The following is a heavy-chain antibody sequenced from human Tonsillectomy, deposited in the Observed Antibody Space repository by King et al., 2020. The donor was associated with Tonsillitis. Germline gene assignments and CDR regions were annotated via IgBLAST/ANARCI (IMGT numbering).Heavy chain of an antibody. V-gene: IGHV4-4*07. D-gene: IGHD2-2*01. CDR2: IHTSGST. CDR3: ARDQPVGSTRFDY. Sequence: QLQESGPGLVKPSDTLSLTCTVSGASMSSYYWSWIRQPAEKGLEWGGRIHTSGSTNYNPTLASRVTMSVDTSKNQFSLKLTSMTAADTAVYYCARDQPVGSTRFDYWGQGILVTVSS. J-gene: IGHJ4*02. CDR1: GASMSSYY.